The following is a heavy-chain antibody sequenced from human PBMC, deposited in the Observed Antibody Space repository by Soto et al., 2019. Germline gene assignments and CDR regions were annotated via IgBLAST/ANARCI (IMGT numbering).Heavy chain of an antibody. J-gene: IGHJ3*02. CDR2: ISSSSSYT. CDR3: AREGYYDSSGYPVAFDI. Sequence: GESLKISCAASGFTFSDYYMSWIRQAPGKGLEWVSYISSSSSYTNYADSVKGRFTISRDNAKNSLYLQMNSLRAEDTAVYYCAREGYYDSSGYPVAFDIWGQGTMVTVSS. D-gene: IGHD3-22*01. V-gene: IGHV3-11*06. CDR1: GFTFSDYY.